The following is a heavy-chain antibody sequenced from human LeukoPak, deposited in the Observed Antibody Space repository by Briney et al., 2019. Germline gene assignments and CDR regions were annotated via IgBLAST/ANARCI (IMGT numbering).Heavy chain of an antibody. CDR3: ARGSHQGWYPFGGG. CDR2: ISYDGSNK. D-gene: IGHD6-13*01. CDR1: GFTFSSYG. Sequence: GRSLRLSCAASGFTFSSYGMHWVRQAPGKVLEWVAVISYDGSNKYYADSVKGRFTISRDNSKNTLYLQMNSLRAEDTAVYYCARGSHQGWYPFGGGWGQGTLVTVSS. J-gene: IGHJ4*02. V-gene: IGHV3-30*03.